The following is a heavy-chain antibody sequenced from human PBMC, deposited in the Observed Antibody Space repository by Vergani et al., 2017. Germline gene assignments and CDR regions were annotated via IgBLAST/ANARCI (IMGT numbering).Heavy chain of an antibody. Sequence: EVQLVESGGGLVQPGGSLRLSCAASGFTVSSNYMSWVRQAPGKGLEWVSVIYSGGSTYYADSVKGRFTISRDNSKNTLYLQMNSLIAEDTAVYYCARDSWSGYSSSWYGYWGQGTLVTVSS. CDR1: GFTVSSNY. CDR2: IYSGGST. D-gene: IGHD6-13*01. CDR3: ARDSWSGYSSSWYGY. V-gene: IGHV3-66*02. J-gene: IGHJ4*02.